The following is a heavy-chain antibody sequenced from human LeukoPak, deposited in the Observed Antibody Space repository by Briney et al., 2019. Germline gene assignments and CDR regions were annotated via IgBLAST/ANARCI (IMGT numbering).Heavy chain of an antibody. V-gene: IGHV3-9*03. CDR3: AKDADYDILTGAPFDY. CDR1: GFSFSGYW. Sequence: AGGSLRLSCAASGFSFSGYWMHWVRQAPGKGLEWVSGISWNSGSIGYADSVKGRFTISRDNAKNSLYLQMNSLRAEDMALYYCAKDADYDILTGAPFDYWGQGTLVTVSS. D-gene: IGHD3-9*01. CDR2: ISWNSGSI. J-gene: IGHJ4*02.